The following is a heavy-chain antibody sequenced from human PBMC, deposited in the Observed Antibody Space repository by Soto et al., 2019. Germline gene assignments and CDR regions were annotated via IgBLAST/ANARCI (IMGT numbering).Heavy chain of an antibody. CDR2: ISAYNRNT. V-gene: IGHV1-18*01. CDR3: ARDAGNLGNWAYFLDY. CDR1: GYTFTDFG. J-gene: IGHJ4*02. D-gene: IGHD3-16*01. Sequence: QGQLVQSGAEVKKPGASVKVSCKASGYTFTDFGISWVRQAPGQGLEWMGWISAYNRNTNYAQKVQGRITMTTDTSTSTAYMELRNLTSDDTAVYYCARDAGNLGNWAYFLDYWGQGTLVTVSS.